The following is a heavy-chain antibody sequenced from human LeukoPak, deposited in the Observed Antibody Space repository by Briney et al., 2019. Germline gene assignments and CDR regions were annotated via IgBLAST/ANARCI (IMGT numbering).Heavy chain of an antibody. V-gene: IGHV3-23*01. CDR3: AKDGSGSGWYSRFDY. Sequence: GGSLRLSCAASGLTFSSYAMSWVRQAPGKGLEWVSAISGSGGSTYYADSVKGRFTISRDNSKNTLYLQMNSLRAEDTAVYYCAKDGSGSGWYSRFDYWGQGTLVTVSS. D-gene: IGHD6-19*01. CDR1: GLTFSSYA. CDR2: ISGSGGST. J-gene: IGHJ4*02.